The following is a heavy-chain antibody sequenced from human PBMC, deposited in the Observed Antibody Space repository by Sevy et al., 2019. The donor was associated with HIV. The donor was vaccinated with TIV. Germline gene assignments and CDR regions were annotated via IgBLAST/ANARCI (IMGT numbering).Heavy chain of an antibody. V-gene: IGHV3-21*04. CDR2: FSFGCGQM. D-gene: IGHD2-8*01. J-gene: IGHJ4*02. Sequence: GGSLRLSCAASGFPFSKYSMSWIRQTPGKGLEWVATFSFGCGQMKYADSVKGRFTISRDDSRNTFYLQMNSLRSDDTAIYSCAREGCTRPHDYWGQGTVVTVSS. CDR1: GFPFSKYS. CDR3: AREGCTRPHDY.